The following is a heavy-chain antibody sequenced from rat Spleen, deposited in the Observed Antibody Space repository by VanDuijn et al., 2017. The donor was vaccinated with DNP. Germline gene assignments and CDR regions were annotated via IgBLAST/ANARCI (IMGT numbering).Heavy chain of an antibody. J-gene: IGHJ2*01. CDR2: IIYDGTRT. CDR3: ARGGS. D-gene: IGHD1-4*01. Sequence: EVQLVESGGTLVQPGRSLKLSCAASIFTFSDYNMAWVRQAPKKGLEWVATIIYDGTRTYYRDSVKGRFTISRDNAENTLFLQMDSLRSEDTAIYYCARGGSWGQGVMVTVSS. CDR1: IFTFSDYN. V-gene: IGHV5S10*01.